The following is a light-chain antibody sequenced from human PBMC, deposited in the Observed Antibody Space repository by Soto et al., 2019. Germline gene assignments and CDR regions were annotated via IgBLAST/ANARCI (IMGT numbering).Light chain of an antibody. CDR3: SSYAGSNKLL. CDR1: SSDVGGYNY. Sequence: QSVLTQPTSASGSPGQSVTISCTGTSSDVGGYNYVSWYQQHPGKAPKLMIYEVNKRPSGVPDRFSGSKSGNTASLTVSGLQGEDEADYYCSSYAGSNKLLFGGGTKLTVL. V-gene: IGLV2-8*01. CDR2: EVN. J-gene: IGLJ2*01.